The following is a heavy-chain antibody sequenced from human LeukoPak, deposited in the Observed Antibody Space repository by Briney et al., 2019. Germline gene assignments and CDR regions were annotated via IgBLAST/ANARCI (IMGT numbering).Heavy chain of an antibody. Sequence: GGSLRLSCAASGFTFSNFWMTWVRQAPGKGLEWVANIRQDGNEKYYVDSLKGRFTISRDNAKNSVYLQMSSLRAEDTAVYYCATRPSGDYPYFDYWGQGTLVTVSS. J-gene: IGHJ4*02. CDR2: IRQDGNEK. V-gene: IGHV3-7*01. D-gene: IGHD4-17*01. CDR1: GFTFSNFW. CDR3: ATRPSGDYPYFDY.